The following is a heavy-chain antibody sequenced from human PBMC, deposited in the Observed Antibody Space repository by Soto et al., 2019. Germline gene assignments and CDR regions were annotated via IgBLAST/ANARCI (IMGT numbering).Heavy chain of an antibody. J-gene: IGHJ4*02. D-gene: IGHD6-19*01. Sequence: QVQLVQSGAEVKKPGASVKVSCKASGYTFTSYGISWVRQAPGQGLEWMGWISAYNGNTKDAQKLQGRVTMTTDTTTSTAYMEVRSLRADDTAVYYCARDLAVGLVDYWGQGTLVTVSS. V-gene: IGHV1-18*01. CDR2: ISAYNGNT. CDR3: ARDLAVGLVDY. CDR1: GYTFTSYG.